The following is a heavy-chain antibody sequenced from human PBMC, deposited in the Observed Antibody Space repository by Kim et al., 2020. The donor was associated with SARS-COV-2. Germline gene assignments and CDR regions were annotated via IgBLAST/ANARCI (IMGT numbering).Heavy chain of an antibody. Sequence: SGPTLVNPTQTLTLTCTFSGFSLSTSGVGVGWIRQPPGKALEWLALIYWDDDKRYSPSLKSRLTITKDTSKNQVVLTMTNMDPVDTATYYCAHSYMVRGVIITSDFDYWGQGTLVTVFS. V-gene: IGHV2-5*02. CDR2: IYWDDDK. J-gene: IGHJ4*02. CDR3: AHSYMVRGVIITSDFDY. CDR1: GFSLSTSGVG. D-gene: IGHD3-10*01.